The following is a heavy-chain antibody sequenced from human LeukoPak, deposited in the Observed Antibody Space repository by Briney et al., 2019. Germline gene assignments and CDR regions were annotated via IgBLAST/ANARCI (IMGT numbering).Heavy chain of an antibody. CDR3: AKDAAITMIVED. V-gene: IGHV3-30*02. CDR1: GLTFSNHA. CDR2: IRYDGSNK. J-gene: IGHJ4*02. Sequence: PGGSLRLSCVASGLTFSNHAMSWVRQAPGKGLEWVAFIRYDGSNKYYADSVKGRFTISRDNSKNTLYLQMNSLRAEDTAVYYCAKDAAITMIVEDWGQGTLVTVSS. D-gene: IGHD3-22*01.